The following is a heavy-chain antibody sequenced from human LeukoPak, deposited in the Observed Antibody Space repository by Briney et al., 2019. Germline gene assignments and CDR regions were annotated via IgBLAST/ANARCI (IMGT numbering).Heavy chain of an antibody. CDR1: GFTFRIYD. D-gene: IGHD6-13*01. V-gene: IGHV3-13*01. Sequence: GGSLRLFCAVSGFTFRIYDMHCVRQATGKGLEWVSGIGTAGEIYYPGSVKGRFTISRENAKNSLYLQMNSLRAGDTAVYYCARAAYSSTWYSRYFDLWGRGTLVTVSS. J-gene: IGHJ2*01. CDR2: IGTAGEI. CDR3: ARAAYSSTWYSRYFDL.